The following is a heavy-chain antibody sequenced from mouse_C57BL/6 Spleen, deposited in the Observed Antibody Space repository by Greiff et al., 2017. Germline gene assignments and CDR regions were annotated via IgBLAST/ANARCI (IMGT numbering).Heavy chain of an antibody. D-gene: IGHD4-1*01. CDR2: IYPGDGDT. CDR1: GYAFSSSW. CDR3: ARSNWEKGAY. Sequence: QVQLQQSGPELVKPGASVKISCKASGYAFSSSWMNWVKQRPGKGLEWIGRIYPGDGDTNYNGKFKGKATLTADKSSSTAYMQLSSLTSEDSAVYFCARSNWEKGAYWGQGTLVTVSA. V-gene: IGHV1-82*01. J-gene: IGHJ3*01.